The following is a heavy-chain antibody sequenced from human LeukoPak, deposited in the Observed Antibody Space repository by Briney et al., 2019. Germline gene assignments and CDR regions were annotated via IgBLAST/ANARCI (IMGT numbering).Heavy chain of an antibody. J-gene: IGHJ4*02. D-gene: IGHD6-13*01. CDR3: ARDLTYNSWYYFDS. CDR1: GFTFSIYG. Sequence: GGSLRLSCAASGFTFSIYGMHWVRQAPGKGLEWVAFIRYDGSIKYYADSVKGRFTISRDNSKNTLSLHMNSLRAEDTAVYYCARDLTYNSWYYFDSWGQGTLVTVSS. CDR2: IRYDGSIK. V-gene: IGHV3-30*02.